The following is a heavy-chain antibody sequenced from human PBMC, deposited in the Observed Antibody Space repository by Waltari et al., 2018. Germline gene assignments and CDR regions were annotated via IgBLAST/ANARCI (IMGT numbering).Heavy chain of an antibody. J-gene: IGHJ4*02. CDR2: IIAVFGTA. CDR3: ARIKESGRSRMGPFDY. V-gene: IGHV1-69*01. D-gene: IGHD1-26*01. Sequence: VREDPGQGLEWMGGIIAVFGTANYAQKFRGRVTMTADQSTITGYMVWMSLTSEDTAVYYCARIKESGRSRMGPFDYWGQGTLVTVSS.